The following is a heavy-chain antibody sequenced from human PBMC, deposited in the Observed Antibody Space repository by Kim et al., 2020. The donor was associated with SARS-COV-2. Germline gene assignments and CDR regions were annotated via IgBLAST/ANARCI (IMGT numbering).Heavy chain of an antibody. Sequence: PSLKSPVTIAVDTAKNQFSLKLSSVTAADTAVYYCARGNSSFYSYYGMDVWGQGTTVTVSS. J-gene: IGHJ6*02. CDR3: ARGNSSFYSYYGMDV. D-gene: IGHD6-13*01. V-gene: IGHV4-59*09.